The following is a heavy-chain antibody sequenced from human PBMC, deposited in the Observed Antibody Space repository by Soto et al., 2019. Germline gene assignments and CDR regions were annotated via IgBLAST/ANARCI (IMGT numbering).Heavy chain of an antibody. J-gene: IGHJ3*02. CDR2: INPSGGST. D-gene: IGHD3-3*01. CDR3: AKTYYDFWSGQGIDAFDI. Sequence: ASVKVSCKASGYTFTSYYMHWVRQAPGQGLEWMGIINPSGGSTSYAQKFQGRVTMTRDTSTSTVYMELSSLRSEDTAVYYCAKTYYDFWSGQGIDAFDIWGQGTMVTVSS. CDR1: GYTFTSYY. V-gene: IGHV1-46*03.